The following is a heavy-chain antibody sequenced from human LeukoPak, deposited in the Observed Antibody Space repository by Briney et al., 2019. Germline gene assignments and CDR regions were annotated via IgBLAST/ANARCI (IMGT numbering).Heavy chain of an antibody. CDR1: GGSMSNYY. CDR2: IYYSGNT. J-gene: IGHJ6*03. D-gene: IGHD3-22*01. CDR3: ARGGPRLYYYYMDV. Sequence: SETLSLTCSLSGGSMSNYYWSWIRQPPGKGLEWIGYIYYSGNTHYNPSLKSRVTISVDTSKNQFSMNLRSVTAADTAMYYCARGGPRLYYYYMDVWGKGTTVTISS. V-gene: IGHV4-59*01.